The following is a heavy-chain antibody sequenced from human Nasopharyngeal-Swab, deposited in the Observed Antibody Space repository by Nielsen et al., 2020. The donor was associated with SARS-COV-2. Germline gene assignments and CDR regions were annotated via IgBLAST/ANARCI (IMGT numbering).Heavy chain of an antibody. J-gene: IGHJ4*02. Sequence: GSLRLSCTVSGGSISSSSYYRAWIRQPPGKGLEWIGTIYYSGSTYYNPSLKSRLTLSVDTSTNQFSLKLSSLTAADTAVYYCARGTNYDFWSNYAHYYFDYWGQGALVTVSS. D-gene: IGHD3-3*01. CDR2: IYYSGST. CDR3: ARGTNYDFWSNYAHYYFDY. CDR1: GGSISSSSYY. V-gene: IGHV4-39*07.